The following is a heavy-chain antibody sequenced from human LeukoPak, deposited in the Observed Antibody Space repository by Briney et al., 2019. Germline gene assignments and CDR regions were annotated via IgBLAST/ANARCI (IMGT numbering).Heavy chain of an antibody. Sequence: GGSLRLSCAASGFTFSSYWMHWVRQAPGKGLVWVSRINSDGSSTSYADSVKGRFTISRDNAKNTLYLQMNSLRAEDTAVYYCARVRFSSGSYLGYYFDYWGQGTLVTVSS. D-gene: IGHD1-26*01. J-gene: IGHJ4*02. V-gene: IGHV3-74*01. CDR1: GFTFSSYW. CDR2: INSDGSST. CDR3: ARVRFSSGSYLGYYFDY.